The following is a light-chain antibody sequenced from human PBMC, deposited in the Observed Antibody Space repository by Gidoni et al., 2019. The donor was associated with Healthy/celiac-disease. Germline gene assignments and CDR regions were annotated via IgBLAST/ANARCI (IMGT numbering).Light chain of an antibody. CDR1: NIGSKS. J-gene: IGLJ2*01. CDR3: QVWDSSSDHDVV. CDR2: DDS. Sequence: SVSVAPGQTARITSGGNNIGSKSVHWYQQKPGQAPVLVVYDDSDRPSGIPERFSGSNSGNTATLTISRVEAGDEADYYCQVWDSSSDHDVVFGGGTKLTVL. V-gene: IGLV3-21*02.